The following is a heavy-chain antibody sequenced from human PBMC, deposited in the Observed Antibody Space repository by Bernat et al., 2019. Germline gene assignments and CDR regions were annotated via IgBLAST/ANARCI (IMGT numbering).Heavy chain of an antibody. CDR3: ARDRTHDILSLIDY. D-gene: IGHD3-9*01. V-gene: IGHV3-30-3*01. CDR1: GFTFSSYA. Sequence: QVQLMESGGGVVQPGRSLRLSCAASGFTFSSYAIHWVRQAPGKGLEWVAVISYDGSNKYFADSVKGRFTISRDNSKNTLYLQMNSLRAEDTAVYYCARDRTHDILSLIDYWGQGTLVTVSS. CDR2: ISYDGSNK. J-gene: IGHJ4*02.